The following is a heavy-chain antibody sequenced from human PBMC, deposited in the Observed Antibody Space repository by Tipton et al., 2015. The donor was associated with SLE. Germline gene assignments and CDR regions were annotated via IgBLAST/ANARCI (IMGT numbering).Heavy chain of an antibody. CDR2: IYYSGST. CDR1: GGSISSYY. V-gene: IGHV4-59*08. J-gene: IGHJ5*02. D-gene: IGHD3-3*01. CDR3: ARGVTIFGVVIIFNWFDP. Sequence: TLSLTCTVSGGSISSYYWSWIRQPPGKGLEWIGYIYYSGSTNYNPSLKSRVTISVDTSKNQFSLKLSSVTAADTAVYYCARGVTIFGVVIIFNWFDPWGQGTPVTVSS.